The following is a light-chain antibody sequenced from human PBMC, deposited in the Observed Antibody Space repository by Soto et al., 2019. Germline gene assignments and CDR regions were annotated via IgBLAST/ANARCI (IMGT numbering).Light chain of an antibody. Sequence: EIVLTQSPCTLSLSPGERGTLSCRASQSVSGSFLAWYQQKPGQAPRLLMYGASTRATGIPARFSGSGSGTEFTLTISSLQSEDFAVYYCQQYGSTRITFGQGTKVDIK. CDR1: QSVSGSF. CDR3: QQYGSTRIT. J-gene: IGKJ2*01. V-gene: IGKV3-20*01. CDR2: GAS.